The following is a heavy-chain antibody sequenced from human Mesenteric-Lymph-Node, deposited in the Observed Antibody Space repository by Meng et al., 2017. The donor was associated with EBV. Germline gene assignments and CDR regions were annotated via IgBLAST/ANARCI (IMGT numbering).Heavy chain of an antibody. V-gene: IGHV4-4*02. D-gene: IGHD2-21*02. CDR3: ARVGAYCGGDCYHPR. J-gene: IGHJ4*02. CDR1: GGSLSSRNW. Sequence: GHLQESGPGVVKPSGTLSLTGAVSGGSLSSRNWWSWVRQPPGKGLEWIGEIYHSGSTNYNPSLKSRVTISVDESKNQFSLRLSSVTAADTAVYYCARVGAYCGGDCYHPRWGQGTLVTVSS. CDR2: IYHSGST.